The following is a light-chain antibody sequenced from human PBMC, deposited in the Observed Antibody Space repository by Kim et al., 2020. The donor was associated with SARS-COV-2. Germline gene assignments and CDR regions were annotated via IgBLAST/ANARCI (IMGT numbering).Light chain of an antibody. CDR1: QDVQTS. V-gene: IGKV1-5*01. CDR3: QEYSGFSWT. J-gene: IGKJ1*01. CDR2: GAS. Sequence: DIQMTQSPSTLSASLGDRVTISCRASQDVQTSLAWYQQKPGKAPKLLIYGASTLEAGVPSRFSGSGSLTEFTLTITGLQPDDFATYYCQEYSGFSWTFGQGTKVDLK.